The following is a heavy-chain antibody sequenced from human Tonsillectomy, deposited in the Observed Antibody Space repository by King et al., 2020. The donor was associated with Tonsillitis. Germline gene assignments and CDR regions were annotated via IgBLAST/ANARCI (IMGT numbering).Heavy chain of an antibody. CDR2: INPKNGGT. D-gene: IGHD1-26*01. V-gene: IGHV1-2*02. Sequence: VQLVESGAEMKKPGASVKVSCKASGYTFMGYYMHWVRQAPGQGLEWMGWINPKNGGTNYAQKFQGRVTLSIDTSISTAHMELSSLRSDDTAVYYCARDFPTAGGTYDYWGQGTLVTVSS. CDR1: GYTFMGYY. J-gene: IGHJ4*02. CDR3: ARDFPTAGGTYDY.